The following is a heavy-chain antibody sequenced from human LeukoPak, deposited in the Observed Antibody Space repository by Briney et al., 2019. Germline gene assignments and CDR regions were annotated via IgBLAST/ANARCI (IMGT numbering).Heavy chain of an antibody. CDR1: GFTFSSYA. Sequence: PGGSLRLSCAASGFTFSSYAMHWVRQAPGKGLEWVAVISYDGSNKYYADSVKGRFTISRDNSKNTLYLQMNSLRAEDTAAYYCAREVEALDFWGQGTLVTVSS. D-gene: IGHD2-15*01. V-gene: IGHV3-30-3*01. CDR3: AREVEALDF. J-gene: IGHJ4*02. CDR2: ISYDGSNK.